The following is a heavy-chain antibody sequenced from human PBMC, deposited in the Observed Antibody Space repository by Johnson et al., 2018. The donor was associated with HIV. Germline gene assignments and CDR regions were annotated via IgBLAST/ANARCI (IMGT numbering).Heavy chain of an antibody. V-gene: IGHV3-30-3*01. CDR3: ARTRHYYEAFDI. J-gene: IGHJ3*02. CDR1: GFTFSDYY. Sequence: QVQLVESGGGVVKPGGSLRLSCAASGFTFSDYYMSWIRKAPGKGLEWVAVISYDGSNKYYADSVKGRFTISRDNSKNTLYLQMNSRRAEDTTVYYCARTRHYYEAFDIWGQGTMVTVSS. D-gene: IGHD3-10*01. CDR2: ISYDGSNK.